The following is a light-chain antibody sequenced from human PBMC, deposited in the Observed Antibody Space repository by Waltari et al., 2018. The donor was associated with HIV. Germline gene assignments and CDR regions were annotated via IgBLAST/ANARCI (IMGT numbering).Light chain of an antibody. CDR3: SSYARNSPWL. Sequence: QSVLTQPASVSGAPGHPITIPCTGPASDFGDYNYFSWYQQLPGKAPKLVIYDVTQRPSGISHRFSGSRSGTTASLTISGLQAEDEADYYCSSYARNSPWLFGGGTKLTVL. CDR2: DVT. V-gene: IGLV2-14*03. J-gene: IGLJ2*01. CDR1: ASDFGDYNY.